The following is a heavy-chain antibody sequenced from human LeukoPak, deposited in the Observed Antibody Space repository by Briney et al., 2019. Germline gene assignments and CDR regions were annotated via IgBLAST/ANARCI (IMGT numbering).Heavy chain of an antibody. CDR2: ISWNSVTM. CDR1: GFSFDDYA. Sequence: PGGSLRLSCAASGFSFDDYAMPWVRQAPGKGLEWVSGISWNSVTMDYADSVKGRFTISRDNVKNSLYLQMNSLRAEDTAVYYCARDLDTAMVTDYWGQGTLVTVSS. D-gene: IGHD5-18*01. J-gene: IGHJ4*02. CDR3: ARDLDTAMVTDY. V-gene: IGHV3-9*01.